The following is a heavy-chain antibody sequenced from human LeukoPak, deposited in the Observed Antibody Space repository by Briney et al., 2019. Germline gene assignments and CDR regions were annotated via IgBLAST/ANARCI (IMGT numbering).Heavy chain of an antibody. CDR2: ISGSGGGT. J-gene: IGHJ4*02. CDR3: ASHKRITGTTPFDY. V-gene: IGHV3-23*01. CDR1: GFTFSSYA. D-gene: IGHD1-7*01. Sequence: GGCLRLSCAASGFTFSSYAMSWVRQAPGKGLEWGSGISGSGGGTYYADSVKGRFTISRDNTKNTLYLQKNSLRAEDTALYYCASHKRITGTTPFDYWGQGTLVTVSS.